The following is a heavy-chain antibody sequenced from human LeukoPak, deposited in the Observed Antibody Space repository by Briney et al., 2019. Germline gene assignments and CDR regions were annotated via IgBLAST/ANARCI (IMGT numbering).Heavy chain of an antibody. J-gene: IGHJ4*02. V-gene: IGHV3-30*03. D-gene: IGHD2-15*01. CDR3: ARRTCSGGTCYPLDS. CDR2: ISYDGSNK. CDR1: GFTFSSYG. Sequence: PGGSLRLSCAASGFTFSSYGMPWVRQAPGKGLEWVAVISYDGSNKYYADSVKGRFTISRDNSKNTLYLQMTSLRAEDTALYYCARRTCSGGTCYPLDSWGQGALVTVSS.